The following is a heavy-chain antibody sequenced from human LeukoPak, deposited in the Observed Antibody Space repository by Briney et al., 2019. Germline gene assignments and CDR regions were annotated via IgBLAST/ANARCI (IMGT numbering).Heavy chain of an antibody. Sequence: GGSLRLSCSASGFSFSTYAMHWVRQAPGKGLEYVSAISTNGDDTYYADSVEGRFTISRDNSKNTLYLQMSSLRVEDTAVYYCVKDPFWYYGLDVWGQGTAVTVSS. CDR1: GFSFSTYA. CDR2: ISTNGDDT. V-gene: IGHV3-64D*09. D-gene: IGHD3-3*01. J-gene: IGHJ6*02. CDR3: VKDPFWYYGLDV.